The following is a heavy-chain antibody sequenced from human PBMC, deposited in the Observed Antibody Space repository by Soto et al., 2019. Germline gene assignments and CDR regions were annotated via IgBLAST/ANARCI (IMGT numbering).Heavy chain of an antibody. CDR2: IYYSGST. D-gene: IGHD2-2*01. CDR1: GGSISSSSYY. CDR3: ARQLSQLLPYYMDV. V-gene: IGHV4-39*01. Sequence: SETLSLTCTVSGGSISSSSYYWGWIRQPPGKGLEWIGSIYYSGSTYYNPSLKSRVTISVDTSKNQFSLKLSSVTAADTAVYYCARQLSQLLPYYMDVWGKGTTVTVSS. J-gene: IGHJ6*03.